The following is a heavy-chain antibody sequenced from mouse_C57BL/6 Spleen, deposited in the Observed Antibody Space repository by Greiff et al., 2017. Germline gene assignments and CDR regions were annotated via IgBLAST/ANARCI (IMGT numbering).Heavy chain of an antibody. D-gene: IGHD1-1*01. CDR3: AREGIYYYGSSPYYAMDY. CDR1: GYTFTSYG. V-gene: IGHV1-81*01. CDR2: IYPRSGNT. Sequence: QVQLQQSGAELARPGASVKLSCKASGYTFTSYGISWVKQSTGQGLEWIGEIYPRSGNTYYNEKFKGKATLTADKSSSTAYMELRSLTSEDSAVYFCAREGIYYYGSSPYYAMDYWGQGTSVTVSS. J-gene: IGHJ4*01.